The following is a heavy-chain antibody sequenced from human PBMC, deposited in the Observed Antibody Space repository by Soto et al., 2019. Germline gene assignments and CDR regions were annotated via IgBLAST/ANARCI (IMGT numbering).Heavy chain of an antibody. CDR3: GSNYIAAAGADY. D-gene: IGHD6-13*01. V-gene: IGHV1-58*01. CDR1: GFTFTSSA. J-gene: IGHJ4*02. CDR2: IVVGSGNT. Sequence: SSVKVSCKASGFTFTSSAVQWVRQARGQRLEWIGWIVVGSGNTNYAQKFQERVTITRDMSTSTAYMELSSLRSEDTAVYYCGSNYIAAAGADYWGQGTLVTVSS.